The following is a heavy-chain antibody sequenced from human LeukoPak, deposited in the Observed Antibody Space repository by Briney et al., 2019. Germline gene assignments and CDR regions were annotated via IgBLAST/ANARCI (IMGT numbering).Heavy chain of an antibody. V-gene: IGHV4-59*01. D-gene: IGHD6-13*01. CDR1: GGSISSYY. CDR3: ARAGSWKLNFDY. J-gene: IGHJ4*02. CDR2: IYYSGST. Sequence: PXXTLSLTCTVSGGSISSYYWSWVRQPPGKGLEWIGYIYYSGSTNYNPSLKTRVTISVDPSKNQFSLKLSSVTAADTAVYYCARAGSWKLNFDYWGQGTLVTVSS.